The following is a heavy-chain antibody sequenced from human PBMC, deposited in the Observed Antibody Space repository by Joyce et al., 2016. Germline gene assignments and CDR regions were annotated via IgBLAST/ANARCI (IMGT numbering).Heavy chain of an antibody. CDR1: GASISSSTYY. D-gene: IGHD2-21*02. J-gene: IGHJ4*02. Sequence: QLQLQESGPGLVKPSETLSLTCTVSGASISSSTYYWGWIRQPPGKGLECIGNIHGDGSPYYNPSRKSRLTISVDTSKNQFSLTLSSVTAADTAIYYCVTTSVVITAIPNYFDHWGQGALVTIAS. CDR3: VTTSVVITAIPNYFDH. CDR2: IHGDGSP. V-gene: IGHV4-39*01.